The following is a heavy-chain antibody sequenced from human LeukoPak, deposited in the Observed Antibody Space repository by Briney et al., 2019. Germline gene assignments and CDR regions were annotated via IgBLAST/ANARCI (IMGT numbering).Heavy chain of an antibody. CDR2: ISSSSSTI. J-gene: IGHJ4*02. V-gene: IGHV3-48*04. CDR1: GFIFNSYS. CDR3: ARVSYDILTGYSYIDY. Sequence: PGGSLRLSCAASGFIFNSYSMNWVRQAPGKGLEWVSYISSSSSTIYYADSVKGRFTISRDNAKNSLYLQMNSLRAEDTAVYYCARVSYDILTGYSYIDYWGQGTLVTVSS. D-gene: IGHD3-9*01.